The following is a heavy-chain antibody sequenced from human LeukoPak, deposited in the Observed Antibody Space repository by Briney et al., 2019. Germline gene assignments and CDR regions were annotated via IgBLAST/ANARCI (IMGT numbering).Heavy chain of an antibody. D-gene: IGHD3-22*01. CDR2: ISYDGSNE. CDR3: AKDRVNYYDSSGYYYYFDY. J-gene: IGHJ4*02. CDR1: GFTFSSYG. Sequence: PGRSLRPSCAASGFTFSSYGMHWVRQAPGKGLEWVAVISYDGSNEYYADSVKGRFTISRDNSKNTLYLQMNSLRAEDTAVYYCAKDRVNYYDSSGYYYYFDYWGQGTLVTVSS. V-gene: IGHV3-30*18.